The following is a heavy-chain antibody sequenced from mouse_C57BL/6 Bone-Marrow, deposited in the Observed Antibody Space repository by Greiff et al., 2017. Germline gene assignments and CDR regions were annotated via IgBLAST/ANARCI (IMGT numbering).Heavy chain of an antibody. CDR2: IDTEDGET. J-gene: IGHJ2*01. Sequence: EVQLQQSGAELVKPGASVKLSCTASGFNINDYYMHWVKQRTEQGLEWLGRIDTEDGETKYAPTFQGQAPITADKSSNTAYLQLSSLTSEDTAVYYCARASVALFDYWGQGTTLTVSS. D-gene: IGHD1-1*01. CDR3: ARASVALFDY. V-gene: IGHV14-2*01. CDR1: GFNINDYY.